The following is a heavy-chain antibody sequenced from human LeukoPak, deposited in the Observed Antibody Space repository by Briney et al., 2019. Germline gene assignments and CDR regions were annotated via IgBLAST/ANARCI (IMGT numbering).Heavy chain of an antibody. CDR2: IYSGGST. J-gene: IGHJ4*02. CDR3: AKEKSVLWFGESYPNFDY. CDR1: GFTVSSNY. D-gene: IGHD3-10*01. V-gene: IGHV3-53*05. Sequence: GGSLRLSCAASGFTVSSNYMSWVRQAPGKGLEWVSVIYSGGSTYYADSVKGRFTISRDNAKNSLYLQMNSLRAEDTALYYCAKEKSVLWFGESYPNFDYWGQGTLVTVSS.